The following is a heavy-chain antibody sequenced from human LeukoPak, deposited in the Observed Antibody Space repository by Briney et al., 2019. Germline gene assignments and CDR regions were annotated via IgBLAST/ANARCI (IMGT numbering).Heavy chain of an antibody. V-gene: IGHV3-48*01. CDR3: ARAYDFWSVPGGF. J-gene: IGHJ4*02. Sequence: GGSLRLSCAASGFTFKSFSMTWVRQAPGKGLEWVADISSNSGVQSYADSVKGRFTISRDNIKNSLSLQLNSLRVEDTAIYYCARAYDFWSVPGGFWGQGTLVTVSS. CDR1: GFTFKSFS. D-gene: IGHD3-3*01. CDR2: ISSNSGVQ.